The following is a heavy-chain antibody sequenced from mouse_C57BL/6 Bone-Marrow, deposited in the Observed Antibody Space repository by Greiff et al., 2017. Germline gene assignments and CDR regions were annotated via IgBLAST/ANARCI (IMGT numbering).Heavy chain of an antibody. CDR3: ARKWKSSYGFAY. CDR2: IDPSDSET. V-gene: IGHV1-52*01. J-gene: IGHJ3*01. CDR1: GYTFTSYW. Sequence: QVQLQQPGAELVRPGSSVKLSCKASGYTFTSYWMHWVKQRPIQGLEWIGNIDPSDSETHYNQKFKDKATLTVDKSSSTAYMQLSSLTSEDSAVYYCARKWKSSYGFAYWGQGTLVTVSA. D-gene: IGHD1-1*01.